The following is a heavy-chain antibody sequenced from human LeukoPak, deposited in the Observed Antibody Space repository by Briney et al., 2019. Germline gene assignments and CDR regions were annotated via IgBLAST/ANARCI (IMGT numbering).Heavy chain of an antibody. Sequence: GGSLRLSCAASGFTFSDYYMSWIRQAPGKGLEWVSYISSSNSYTNYADSVKGRFTISRDNAKNSLYLQMNSLRAEDTAVYYCARDFPNYDILTGYSYYYYGMDVWGKGTTVTVSS. V-gene: IGHV3-11*06. CDR3: ARDFPNYDILTGYSYYYYGMDV. CDR2: ISSSNSYT. D-gene: IGHD3-9*01. J-gene: IGHJ6*04. CDR1: GFTFSDYY.